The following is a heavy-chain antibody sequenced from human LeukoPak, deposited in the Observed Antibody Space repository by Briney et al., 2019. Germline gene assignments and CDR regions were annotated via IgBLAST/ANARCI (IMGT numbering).Heavy chain of an antibody. CDR2: INPSGGST. CDR1: GYTLTEVS. CDR3: ARASGSNNFYFDY. D-gene: IGHD3-10*01. J-gene: IGHJ4*02. V-gene: IGHV1-46*01. Sequence: ASVKVSCKISGYTLTEVSMHWVRQAPGQGLEWMGIINPSGGSTRYAQKFQGRVTMTRDTSTSTVYMELSSLRSEDTAVYHCARASGSNNFYFDYWGQGTLVTVFS.